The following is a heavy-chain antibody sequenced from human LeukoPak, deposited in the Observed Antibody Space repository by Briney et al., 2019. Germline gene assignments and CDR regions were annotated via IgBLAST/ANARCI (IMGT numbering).Heavy chain of an antibody. V-gene: IGHV3-9*01. Sequence: HPGGSLRLSCAASGFTFDDYAMHWVRQAPGKGLEWVSGISWNSGSIGYADSVKGRFTISRDNAKNSLYLQMNSLRAEDTALYYCAKDIGHSYGLRYFDYWGQGTLVTVSS. CDR1: GFTFDDYA. CDR2: ISWNSGSI. J-gene: IGHJ4*02. D-gene: IGHD5-18*01. CDR3: AKDIGHSYGLRYFDY.